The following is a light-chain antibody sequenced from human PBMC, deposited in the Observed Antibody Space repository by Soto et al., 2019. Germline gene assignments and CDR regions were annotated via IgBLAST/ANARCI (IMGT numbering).Light chain of an antibody. CDR2: GAS. V-gene: IGKV3-20*01. J-gene: IGKJ2*01. CDR1: QSVSSSY. CDR3: QQHTSSPHKYT. Sequence: EIVLTQSPGTLYLSPGERATLSCRASQSVSSSYLVWYQQKPGQAPRLLISGASSSATGIPDRFSGSRSGTDFTLTISRLEPEDFAVYYCQQHTSSPHKYTFGQGTKREIK.